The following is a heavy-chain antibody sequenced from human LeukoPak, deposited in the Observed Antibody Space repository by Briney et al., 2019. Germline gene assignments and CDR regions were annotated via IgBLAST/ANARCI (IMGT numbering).Heavy chain of an antibody. Sequence: PGGSLRLSCAASGFTFSTFAMHWVRQPPGKGLEWIGEINHSGSTNYNPSLKSRVTISVDTSKNQFSLKLSSVTAADTAVYYCAGHRRRIVGATRYNWFDPWGQGTLVTVSS. D-gene: IGHD1-26*01. CDR3: AGHRRRIVGATRYNWFDP. V-gene: IGHV4-34*08. CDR1: GFTFSTFA. CDR2: INHSGST. J-gene: IGHJ5*02.